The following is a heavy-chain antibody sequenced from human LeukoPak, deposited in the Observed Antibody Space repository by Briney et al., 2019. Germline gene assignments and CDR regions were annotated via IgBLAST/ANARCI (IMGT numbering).Heavy chain of an antibody. CDR1: GFTFSSYA. D-gene: IGHD1-26*01. CDR3: ARDSDLVGAGDFDY. CDR2: ISYDGSNK. J-gene: IGHJ4*02. Sequence: GGSLRLSCAASGFTFSSYAMHWVRQAPGKGLEWVAVISYDGSNKYYADSVKGRFTISRDNSKNTLYLQMNSLRAEDTAVSYCARDSDLVGAGDFDYWGQGTLVTVSS. V-gene: IGHV3-30*04.